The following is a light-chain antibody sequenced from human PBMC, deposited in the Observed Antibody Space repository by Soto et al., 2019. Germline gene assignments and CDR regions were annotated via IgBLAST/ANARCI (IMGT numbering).Light chain of an antibody. CDR3: QQYGGSVPIT. Sequence: EIVLTQSPGTLSLSPGERATLSCRASQSVSSAYLAWYQQKPGQAPRLLISGASSRATGLPDRFSGSGSGTDFSLTISGLEPEDFAVYYCQQYGGSVPITFGQGTRLDIK. J-gene: IGKJ5*01. CDR2: GAS. V-gene: IGKV3-20*01. CDR1: QSVSSAY.